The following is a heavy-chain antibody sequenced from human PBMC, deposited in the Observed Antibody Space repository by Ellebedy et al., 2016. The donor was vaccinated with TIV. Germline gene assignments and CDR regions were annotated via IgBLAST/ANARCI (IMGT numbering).Heavy chain of an antibody. CDR2: INPSGGDT. Sequence: ASVKVSXXASGYTFTTHYIHWVRQAPGQGLEWMGIINPSGGDTNYAQKFHGRVTMTSDTSTSTSYMDLSSLGSEDTAVYYCAREYSGGFFDYWGQGILVTVSS. V-gene: IGHV1-46*01. D-gene: IGHD2-21*01. J-gene: IGHJ4*02. CDR3: AREYSGGFFDY. CDR1: GYTFTTHY.